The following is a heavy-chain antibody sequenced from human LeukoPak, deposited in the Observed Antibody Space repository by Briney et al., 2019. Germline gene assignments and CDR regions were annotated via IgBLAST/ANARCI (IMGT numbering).Heavy chain of an antibody. Sequence: GGSLRLSCAASGFTFDDYCMSWVRQAPGKGLEWVSGINWNGGSTGYADSVKGRFTISRDNAKNSLYLQMSSLRAEDTAVYYCARGPYDSSGYYYSDWGQGTLVNVSS. J-gene: IGHJ4*02. CDR2: INWNGGST. CDR1: GFTFDDYC. CDR3: ARGPYDSSGYYYSD. D-gene: IGHD3-22*01. V-gene: IGHV3-20*04.